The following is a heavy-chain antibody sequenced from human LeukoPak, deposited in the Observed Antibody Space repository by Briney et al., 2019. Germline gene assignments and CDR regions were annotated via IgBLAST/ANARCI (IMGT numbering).Heavy chain of an antibody. V-gene: IGHV4-39*07. CDR1: GFTFRNY. CDR2: IYYSGST. Sequence: GSLRLSCAASGFTFRNYWMSWVRQPPGKGLEWIGSIYYSGSTYYSPSLKSRVTISVDTSKNQFSLKLSSVTAADTAVYYCARPNIRYCSGGACSNDGSDYWGQGTLVTVSS. CDR3: ARPNIRYCSGGACSNDGSDY. J-gene: IGHJ4*02. D-gene: IGHD2-15*01.